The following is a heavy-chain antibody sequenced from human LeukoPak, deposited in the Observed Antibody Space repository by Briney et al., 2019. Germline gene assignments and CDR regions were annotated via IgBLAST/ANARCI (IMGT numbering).Heavy chain of an antibody. V-gene: IGHV4-31*03. J-gene: IGHJ4*02. CDR1: GGSISSGGYY. Sequence: SGTLSLTCTVSGGSISSGGYYWSWIRQHPGKGLEWIGYIYYSGSTYYNPSLKSRVTISVDTSKNQFSLKLSSVTAADTAVYYCARVAVVNWSFDYWGQGTLVTVSS. CDR2: IYYSGST. D-gene: IGHD5-18*01. CDR3: ARVAVVNWSFDY.